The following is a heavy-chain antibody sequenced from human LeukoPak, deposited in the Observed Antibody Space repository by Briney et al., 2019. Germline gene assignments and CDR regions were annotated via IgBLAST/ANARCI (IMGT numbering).Heavy chain of an antibody. V-gene: IGHV3-23*01. CDR2: IRGSGGGT. D-gene: IGHD6-13*01. Sequence: PGGSLRLSSAASGFTFSNYARSWIRQAPGKGLEWVSAIRGSGGGTYYADSVKGRFTISRDNSKNTLYLQMNSLRDEDTALYYCAKAGIGVVCFCYYWGQGTLVTVSS. J-gene: IGHJ4*02. CDR1: GFTFSNYA. CDR3: AKAGIGVVCFCYY.